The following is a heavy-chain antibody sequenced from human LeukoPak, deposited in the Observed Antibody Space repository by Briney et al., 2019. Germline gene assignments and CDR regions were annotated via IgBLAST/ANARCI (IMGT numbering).Heavy chain of an antibody. Sequence: SETLSLTCSVSGVSISTYYWTWIRQPAGKGLEWIGRMYIGGTRNYNPSLKSRVTMSIDTSKNQFSLKLSSVTAADTAVYYCARASQQLVSDYWDQGTLVTVSS. CDR2: MYIGGTR. D-gene: IGHD6-13*01. CDR3: ARASQQLVSDY. CDR1: GVSISTYY. V-gene: IGHV4-4*07. J-gene: IGHJ4*02.